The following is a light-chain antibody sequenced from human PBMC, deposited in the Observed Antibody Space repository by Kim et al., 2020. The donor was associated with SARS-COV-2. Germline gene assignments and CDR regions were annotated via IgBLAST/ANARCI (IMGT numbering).Light chain of an antibody. V-gene: IGKV1-9*01. CDR2: AAS. J-gene: IGKJ4*01. CDR3: QLLNSYVLT. Sequence: DIQLTQSPSFLSASIGDRVTITCRASQGISSYLAWYQQKPGKAPKLLVFAASTLQSGVPSRFSGSGSGTDFTLTISSLQPEDFATYYCQLLNSYVLTFGGGTKVDIK. CDR1: QGISSY.